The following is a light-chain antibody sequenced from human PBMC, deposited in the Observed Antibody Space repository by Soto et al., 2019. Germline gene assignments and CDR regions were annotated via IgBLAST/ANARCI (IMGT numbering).Light chain of an antibody. CDR2: DND. J-gene: IGLJ2*01. V-gene: IGLV1-51*01. Sequence: QSVLTQPPSVSAAPRQTVTISCSGSSSNIGSNYVSWYQQLPGTAPKLLIYDNDKRPSGIPDRFSGSKSGTSATLGITGLQTGDEADYYCAAWDSSLSAGGVVFGGGTKVTVL. CDR3: AAWDSSLSAGGVV. CDR1: SSNIGSNY.